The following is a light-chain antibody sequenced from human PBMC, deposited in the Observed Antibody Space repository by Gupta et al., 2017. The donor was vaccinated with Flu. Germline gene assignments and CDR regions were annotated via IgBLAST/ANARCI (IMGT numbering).Light chain of an antibody. V-gene: IGKV1-5*03. CDR3: QQYNSYSYT. CDR1: QGISSW. Sequence: GDRVTITCRASQGISSWLAWYQQKPGKAPKPLIYKASSLESGVPSRFSGSRSGTEFTLTISSLQPDDFATYYCQQYNSYSYTFGQGTKLEIK. J-gene: IGKJ2*01. CDR2: KAS.